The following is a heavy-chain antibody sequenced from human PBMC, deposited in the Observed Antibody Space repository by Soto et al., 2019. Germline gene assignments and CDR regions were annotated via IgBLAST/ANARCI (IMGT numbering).Heavy chain of an antibody. Sequence: SVKVSCKASGGTFSSYTISWVRQAPGQGLEWMGRIIPILGIANYAQKFQGRVTITADKSTSTAYMELSSLRSEDTAVYYCARDLKDIVVVPAAMDRNYYYYYMDVWGKGTTVTVSS. CDR2: IIPILGIA. D-gene: IGHD2-2*01. V-gene: IGHV1-69*04. J-gene: IGHJ6*03. CDR1: GGTFSSYT. CDR3: ARDLKDIVVVPAAMDRNYYYYYMDV.